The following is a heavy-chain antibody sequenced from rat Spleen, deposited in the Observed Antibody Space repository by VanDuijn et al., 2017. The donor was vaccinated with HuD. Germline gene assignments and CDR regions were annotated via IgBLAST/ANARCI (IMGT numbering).Heavy chain of an antibody. CDR2: ISYSGST. CDR3: ARHSIPRGMDA. CDR1: GYSITSNY. Sequence: EVQLQESGPGLVKPSQSLSLTCSVTGYSITSNYWGWIRKFPGNKMEWMGYISYSGSTSYNPSPKNRISITRDTSKNQFFLQLNSVTTEDTATYYCARHSIPRGMDAWGQGASVTVSS. D-gene: IGHD3-8*01. V-gene: IGHV3-1*01. J-gene: IGHJ4*01.